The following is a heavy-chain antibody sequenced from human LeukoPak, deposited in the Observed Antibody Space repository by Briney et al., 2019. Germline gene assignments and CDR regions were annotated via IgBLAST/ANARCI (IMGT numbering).Heavy chain of an antibody. V-gene: IGHV3-7*03. D-gene: IGHD3-22*01. CDR2: IKQDGSEK. Sequence: GGSLRLSCAASGITFSSYGMSWVRQAPGKGLEWVANIKQDGSEKYYVDSVKGRFTISRDNSKNSLYLQMNSLRAEDTALYYCAKDNSYYYDSSGGPLDYWGQGTLVTVSS. CDR1: GITFSSYG. CDR3: AKDNSYYYDSSGGPLDY. J-gene: IGHJ4*02.